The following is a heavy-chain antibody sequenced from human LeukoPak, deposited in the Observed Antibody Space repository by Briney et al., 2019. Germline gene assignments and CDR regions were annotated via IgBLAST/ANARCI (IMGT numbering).Heavy chain of an antibody. CDR1: GGSISSSSYY. CDR2: IYYSGST. D-gene: IGHD3-9*01. CDR3: ARQENGDILTGYDWFDP. Sequence: SETLSLTCTVSGGSISSSSYYWGWIRQPPGKGLEWIGSIYYSGSTYYNPSLKSRVTISVDTSKDQFSLKLSSVTAAGTAVYYCARQENGDILTGYDWFDPWGQGTLVTVSS. V-gene: IGHV4-39*01. J-gene: IGHJ5*02.